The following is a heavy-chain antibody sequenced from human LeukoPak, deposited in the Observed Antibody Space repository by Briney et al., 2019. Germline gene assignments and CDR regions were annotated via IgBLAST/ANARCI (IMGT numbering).Heavy chain of an antibody. CDR3: AAGPLLRYFDWLSTPPYYFDY. Sequence: ASVKVSCKASGYTFTSYYMHWVRQAPGQGLEWMGIINPSGGSTSYAQKFQGRVTMTRDTSTSTVYMELSSLRSEDTAVYYCAAGPLLRYFDWLSTPPYYFDYWGQGTLVTVSS. CDR1: GYTFTSYY. CDR2: INPSGGST. D-gene: IGHD3-9*01. J-gene: IGHJ4*02. V-gene: IGHV1-46*01.